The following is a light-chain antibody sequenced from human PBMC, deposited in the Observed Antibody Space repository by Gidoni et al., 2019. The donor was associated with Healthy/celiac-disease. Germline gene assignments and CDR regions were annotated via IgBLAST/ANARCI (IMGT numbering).Light chain of an antibody. CDR3: GTWDSSLSVVV. CDR1: SSNIGNNY. Sequence: QSVLTQPPSVSAAPGQKVTISCSGSSSNIGNNYVSWYQQRPGTAPKLLIYDNNKRPSGCPDRFSGSKSGTSATLGITGLQTGDEADYYCGTWDSSLSVVVFGGGTKLTVL. J-gene: IGLJ2*01. V-gene: IGLV1-51*01. CDR2: DNN.